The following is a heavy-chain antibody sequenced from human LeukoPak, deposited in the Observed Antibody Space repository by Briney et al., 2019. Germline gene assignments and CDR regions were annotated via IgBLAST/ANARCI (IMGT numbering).Heavy chain of an antibody. V-gene: IGHV4-61*02. J-gene: IGHJ6*03. D-gene: IGHD5-12*01. CDR3: ARECGYSGYDQSYYYYYMDV. Sequence: PSQTLSLTCTVSGGSISSGSYYWSWIRQPAGKGLEWIGRISTSGSTNYKPSLKSRVTMSVDTSKNQFSLKLSSVTAADTAVYYCARECGYSGYDQSYYYYYMDVWGKGTTVTVSS. CDR2: ISTSGST. CDR1: GGSISSGSYY.